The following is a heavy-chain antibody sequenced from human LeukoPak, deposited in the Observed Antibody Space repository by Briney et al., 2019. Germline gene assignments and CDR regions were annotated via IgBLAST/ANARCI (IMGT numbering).Heavy chain of an antibody. CDR2: IYYSGGT. CDR1: GGSISSYY. V-gene: IGHV4-59*01. J-gene: IGHJ5*02. CDR3: AREYDSSGYYYYRWFDP. Sequence: SETLSLTCTVSGGSISSYYWSWIRQPPGKGLEWIGYIYYSGGTNYNPSLKSRVTISVDTSKNQFSLKLSSVTAADTAVYYCAREYDSSGYYYYRWFDPWGQGTLVTVSS. D-gene: IGHD3-22*01.